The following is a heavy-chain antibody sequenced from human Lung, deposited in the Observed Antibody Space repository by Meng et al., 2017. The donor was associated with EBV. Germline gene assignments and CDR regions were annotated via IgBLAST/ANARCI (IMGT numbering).Heavy chain of an antibody. D-gene: IGHD2/OR15-2a*01. J-gene: IGHJ4*02. V-gene: IGHV3-74*03. CDR2: INEHGSIT. CDR1: GFTFSSYW. Sequence: EVRLGESGGVVVQPGGSLRLSCAASGFTFSSYWMHWVRQAPGKGPVWVSRINEHGSITTYADSVNGRFTISRDNAKDTLYLQMNSLRDEDTAIYYCARDLVGEYDFWGQGTLVTVSS. CDR3: ARDLVGEYDF.